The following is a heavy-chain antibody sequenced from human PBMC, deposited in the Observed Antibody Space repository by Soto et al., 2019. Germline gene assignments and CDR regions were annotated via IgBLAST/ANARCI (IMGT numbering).Heavy chain of an antibody. V-gene: IGHV3-33*01. CDR3: ARDRGYSSGLREYYGMDV. Sequence: QVPLVESGGGVVQPGRSLRLSCAASGFTFSSYGMHWVRQAPGKGLEWVAVIWYDGSNKYYADSVKGRFTISRDNSKNTLYLQMNSLRAEDTAVYYCARDRGYSSGLREYYGMDVWGQGTTVTVSS. CDR2: IWYDGSNK. CDR1: GFTFSSYG. J-gene: IGHJ6*02. D-gene: IGHD6-19*01.